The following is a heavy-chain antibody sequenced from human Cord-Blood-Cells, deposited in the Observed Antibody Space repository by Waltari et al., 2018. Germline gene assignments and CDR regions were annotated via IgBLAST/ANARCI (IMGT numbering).Heavy chain of an antibody. CDR2: ISAYNGNT. D-gene: IGHD6-13*01. J-gene: IGHJ6*02. CDR3: ARVPGGGSSWYYYYYGMDV. V-gene: IGHV1-18*01. CDR1: GYTFTSYG. Sequence: QVQLVQSGAEVKKPGASVKVSCKASGYTFTSYGISWVRQAPGQGLEWMGWISAYNGNTNYAQKLQGRVTMTTDTSTSTAYMELRSLRSDDTAVYYRARVPGGGSSWYYYYYGMDVWGQGTTVTVSS.